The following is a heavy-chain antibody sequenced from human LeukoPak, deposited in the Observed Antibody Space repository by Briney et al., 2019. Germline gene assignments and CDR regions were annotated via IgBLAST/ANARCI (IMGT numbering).Heavy chain of an antibody. D-gene: IGHD6-19*01. V-gene: IGHV3-23*01. CDR2: ISGSGGST. Sequence: GGSLRLSCAASGFTFSSYAMSWVRQAPGKGLEWVSAISGSGGSTYYADSVKGRFTISRDNSRNTLFLQMSSLGAEDTAVYYCAKEIAVRGEGVFDSWGQGTLVTVSS. J-gene: IGHJ4*02. CDR3: AKEIAVRGEGVFDS. CDR1: GFTFSSYA.